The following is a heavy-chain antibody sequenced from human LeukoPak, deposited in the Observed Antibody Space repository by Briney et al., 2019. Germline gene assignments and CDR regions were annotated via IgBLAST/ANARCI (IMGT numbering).Heavy chain of an antibody. Sequence: SVKVSCKASGDSINTYTINWVRQAPGQGLEWMGGINPISGTANYAQKFQGKVTITADESTSTAYMELSSLRPEDTAVYYCARDKFLEWSSGFYGMDVWGQGTTVMVSS. D-gene: IGHD3-3*01. CDR1: GDSINTYT. CDR3: ARDKFLEWSSGFYGMDV. V-gene: IGHV1-69*01. J-gene: IGHJ6*02. CDR2: INPISGTA.